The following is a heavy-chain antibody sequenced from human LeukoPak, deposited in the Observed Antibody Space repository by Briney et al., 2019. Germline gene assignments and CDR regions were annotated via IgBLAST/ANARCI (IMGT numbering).Heavy chain of an antibody. D-gene: IGHD3-22*01. CDR3: ARGRRGYYDSSGYYYLDY. J-gene: IGHJ4*02. Sequence: PSETLSLTCTVSGGSISSYYWSWIRQPPGKGLVWIGYIHYSGSTNYNPSLKSRVTISVDTSKNQFSLKLSSVTAADTAVYYCARGRRGYYDSSGYYYLDYWGQGTLVTVSS. CDR1: GGSISSYY. CDR2: IHYSGST. V-gene: IGHV4-59*12.